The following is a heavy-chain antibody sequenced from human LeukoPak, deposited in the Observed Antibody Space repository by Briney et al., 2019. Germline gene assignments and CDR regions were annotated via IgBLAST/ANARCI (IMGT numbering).Heavy chain of an antibody. CDR3: ARLTSYYYDSSGYSDAFDI. J-gene: IGHJ3*02. CDR2: ISAYNGNT. V-gene: IGHV1-18*04. CDR1: GYTFTGYY. D-gene: IGHD3-22*01. Sequence: ASVKVSCKASGYTFTGYYMHWVRQAPGQGLEWMGWISAYNGNTNYAQKLQGRVTMTTDTSTSTAYMELRSLRSDDTAVYYCARLTSYYYDSSGYSDAFDIWGQGTMVTVSS.